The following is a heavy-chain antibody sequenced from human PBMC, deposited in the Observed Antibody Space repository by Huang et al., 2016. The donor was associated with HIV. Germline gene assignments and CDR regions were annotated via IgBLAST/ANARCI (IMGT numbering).Heavy chain of an antibody. Sequence: VASGGGSVQPGGSIRLSWVGATLPFGADWMSWVRQPPGKGLEWVANIKQDETEKYYVDSVKGRFNISRDNAKKVLFLEMDALRVEDTAIYFCATKTAGMDIWGQGTTVIVSS. CDR1: TLPFGADW. CDR3: ATKTAGMDI. CDR2: IKQDETEK. V-gene: IGHV3-7*01. J-gene: IGHJ6*02.